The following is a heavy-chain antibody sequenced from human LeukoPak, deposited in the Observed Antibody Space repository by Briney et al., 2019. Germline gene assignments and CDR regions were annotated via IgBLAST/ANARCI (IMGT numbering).Heavy chain of an antibody. D-gene: IGHD4-11*01. CDR3: AKDGEMATVTYYYYYYMDV. J-gene: IGHJ6*03. CDR1: GFTFSSYT. V-gene: IGHV3-21*01. CDR2: ISSSRSYI. Sequence: PGGSLRLSCAASGFTFSSYTMNWVRQAPGKGLEWVSSISSSRSYIYYADSLKGRFTISSDNAKNSLYLQMNSLRAEDTAVYYCAKDGEMATVTYYYYYYMDVWGKGTTVTVSS.